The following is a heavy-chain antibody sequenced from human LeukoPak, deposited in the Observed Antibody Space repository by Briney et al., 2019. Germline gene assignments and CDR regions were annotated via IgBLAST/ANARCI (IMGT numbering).Heavy chain of an antibody. CDR2: IYFSGST. J-gene: IGHJ2*01. CDR1: SGSISSGNSF. CDR3: AREVRSPYDRSGYYSVDWYFDL. D-gene: IGHD3-22*01. V-gene: IGHV4-31*03. Sequence: SRTLSLTCSVSSGSISSGNSFWSWIRQHPGKGLEWIGYIYFSGSTGYNPSLKSRLSISVDTSKNQFSLKLTSVTVADTAVYYCAREVRSPYDRSGYYSVDWYFDLRGRGTLVTVSS.